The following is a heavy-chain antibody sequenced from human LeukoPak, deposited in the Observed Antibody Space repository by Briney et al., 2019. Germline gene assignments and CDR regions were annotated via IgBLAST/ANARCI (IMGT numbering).Heavy chain of an antibody. CDR1: GFTFSSYS. V-gene: IGHV3-21*01. CDR2: ISSSSSYI. CDR3: ARDLTIFGVVNPDY. Sequence: GGSLRLSCAASGFTFSSYSMNWVRQAPGKGLEWVLSISSSSSYIYYADSVKGRFTISRDNAKNSLYLQMNSLRAEDTAVYYCARDLTIFGVVNPDYWGQGTLVTVSS. D-gene: IGHD3-3*01. J-gene: IGHJ4*02.